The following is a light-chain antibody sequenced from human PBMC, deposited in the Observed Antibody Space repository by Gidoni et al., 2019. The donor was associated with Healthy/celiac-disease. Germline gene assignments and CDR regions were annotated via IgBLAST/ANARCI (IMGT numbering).Light chain of an antibody. CDR2: DAS. Sequence: EIVLTQSPATLSLSPGERATLSCSASQSVSSYLAWYQQKPGQAPRLLIYDASKRATGIPARFSGSGSATDFTLTISSLVPEDFAVYYCQQRSSWPPTFGGGTKVEIK. J-gene: IGKJ4*01. CDR1: QSVSSY. CDR3: QQRSSWPPT. V-gene: IGKV3-11*01.